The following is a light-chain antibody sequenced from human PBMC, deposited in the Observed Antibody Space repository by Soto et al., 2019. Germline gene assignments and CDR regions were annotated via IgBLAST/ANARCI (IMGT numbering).Light chain of an antibody. CDR2: GAS. CDR1: QSITNNY. J-gene: IGKJ5*01. Sequence: EIVLTQSPGTLSLSPGERATLSCRASQSITNNYLAWYQQKPGQAPRLLIYGASSKVTGISDWFSGSGSGKDSTLTTSRLEPEYFTVYYCQQYVSSPITFGQGTRLEMK. CDR3: QQYVSSPIT. V-gene: IGKV3-20*01.